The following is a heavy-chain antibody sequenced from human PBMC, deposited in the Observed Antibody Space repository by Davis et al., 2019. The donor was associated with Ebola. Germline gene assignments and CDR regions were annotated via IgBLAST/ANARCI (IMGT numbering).Heavy chain of an antibody. D-gene: IGHD2-2*01. V-gene: IGHV3-21*01. J-gene: IGHJ6*02. CDR1: GFSFSDSW. CDR2: ISSSSSYI. Sequence: GGSLRLSCAASGFSFSDSWMHWVRQAPGKGLEWVSSISSSSSYIYYADSVKGRFTISRDNAKNSLYLQMNSLRAEDTAVYYCARDLGYIVVVPAAMDVWGQGTTVTVSS. CDR3: ARDLGYIVVVPAAMDV.